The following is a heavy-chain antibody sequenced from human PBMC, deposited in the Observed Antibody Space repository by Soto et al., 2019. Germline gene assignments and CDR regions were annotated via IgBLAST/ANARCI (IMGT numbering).Heavy chain of an antibody. CDR3: ANRVGDSSHY. CDR1: GFTFNSDA. V-gene: IGHV3-23*01. CDR2: IGAGGGST. Sequence: PGVSLRLSCGASGFTFNSDAMIWVRQAPGMGLEWVSAIGAGGGSTYYADSVKGRFTISRDNSKNTLYLQMSSLRAEDTAVYYCANRVGDSSHYWGQGTLVTVYS. J-gene: IGHJ4*02. D-gene: IGHD1-26*01.